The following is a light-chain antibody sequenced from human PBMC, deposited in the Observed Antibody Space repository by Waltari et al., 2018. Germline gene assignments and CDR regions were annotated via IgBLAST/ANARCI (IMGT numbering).Light chain of an antibody. CDR1: QTIRTTS. J-gene: IGKJ4*01. CDR2: GTF. CDR3: QQYDISPLT. V-gene: IGKV3-20*01. Sequence: EIVLTQSPGTLSLSPGEGATLSCRPSQTIRTTSLAWYQQKPGQAPTLLIYGTFTRATGIPDRFTGSGSGTDFSLTISSLEPEDFATYYCQQYDISPLTFGGGTKVEIK.